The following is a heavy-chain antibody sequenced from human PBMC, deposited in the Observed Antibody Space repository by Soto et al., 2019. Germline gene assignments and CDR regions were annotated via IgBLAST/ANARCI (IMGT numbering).Heavy chain of an antibody. CDR2: IYYSGST. V-gene: IGHV4-31*03. J-gene: IGHJ6*02. CDR3: ARGGRRSPGMDV. CDR1: GGSISSGGYY. Sequence: QVQLQESGPGLVKPSQTLSLTCTVSGGSISSGGYYWSWIRQHPGKGLEWIGYIYYSGSTYYNPPLKSRVTISVDPSKNQSSLKLSSVPAADTAVYYCARGGRRSPGMDVWGQGTTVTVSS.